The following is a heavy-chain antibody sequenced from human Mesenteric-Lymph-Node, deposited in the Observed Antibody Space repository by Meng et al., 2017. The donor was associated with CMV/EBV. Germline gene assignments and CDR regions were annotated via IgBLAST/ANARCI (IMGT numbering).Heavy chain of an antibody. V-gene: IGHV1-69*06. CDR2: IIPIFGTA. J-gene: IGHJ4*02. Sequence: SGYTFTGDYMHWVRQAPGQGLEWMGGIIPIFGTANYAQKFQGRVTITADKSTSTAYMELSSLRSEDTAVYYCARDGRKQQLFHYFDYWGQGTLVTVSS. CDR1: GYTFTGDY. D-gene: IGHD6-13*01. CDR3: ARDGRKQQLFHYFDY.